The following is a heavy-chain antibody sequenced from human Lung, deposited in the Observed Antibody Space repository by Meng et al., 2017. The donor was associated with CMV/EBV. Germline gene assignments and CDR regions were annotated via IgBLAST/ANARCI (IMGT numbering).Heavy chain of an antibody. Sequence: RLPRQESGRRLVKPSETLSLTWHVSGDFMSYSGTYYWGCLRQRPGKGLEWIATFFYTGTSYYNPSIGSRVTISGDTSKNEFSLRLRSVNAADTAVYFCARDGGATSFDNWGQGILVTVSS. CDR2: FFYTGTS. V-gene: IGHV4-39*06. J-gene: IGHJ4*02. CDR3: ARDGGATSFDN. CDR1: GDFMSYSGTYY. D-gene: IGHD2-15*01.